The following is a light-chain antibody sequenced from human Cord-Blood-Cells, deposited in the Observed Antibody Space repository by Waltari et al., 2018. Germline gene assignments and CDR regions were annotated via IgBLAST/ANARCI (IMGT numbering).Light chain of an antibody. Sequence: DIVMTQSLDSLAVSLGERATINCKSRQSVLYSSNNKNYLAWYQQKPGQPPKLLIYWAATRESGVPDRFSGSGSGTDFTLTISSLQAEDVAVYYCQQYYSTPLTFGGGTKVEIK. V-gene: IGKV4-1*01. J-gene: IGKJ4*01. CDR2: WAA. CDR3: QQYYSTPLT. CDR1: QSVLYSSNNKNY.